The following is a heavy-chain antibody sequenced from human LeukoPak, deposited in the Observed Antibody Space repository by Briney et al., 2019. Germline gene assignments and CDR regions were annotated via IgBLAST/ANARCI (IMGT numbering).Heavy chain of an antibody. CDR2: ISGSGGST. Sequence: PGGSLRLSCAASGFTFSSYAMSWVRQASGKGLEWVSLISGSGGSTYYADSVKGRFTISRDNAMNSLYLQMNTLRAADTAVYYCARDKKVGATLFDFWGQGTMVTVSS. J-gene: IGHJ3*01. CDR1: GFTFSSYA. V-gene: IGHV3-23*01. D-gene: IGHD1-26*01. CDR3: ARDKKVGATLFDF.